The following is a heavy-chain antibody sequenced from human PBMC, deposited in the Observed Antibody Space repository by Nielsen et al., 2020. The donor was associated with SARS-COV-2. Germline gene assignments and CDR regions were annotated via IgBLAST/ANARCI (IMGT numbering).Heavy chain of an antibody. CDR1: GFTFSSYG. V-gene: IGHV3-30*18. CDR3: AKDHHPYGDYHPVDY. D-gene: IGHD4-17*01. J-gene: IGHJ4*02. Sequence: GESLKISCAASGFTFSSYGMHWVRQAPGKGLEWVAVISYDGSNKYHADSVKGRFTISRDNSKNTLYLQMNSLRAEDTAVYYCAKDHHPYGDYHPVDYWGQGTLVTVSS. CDR2: ISYDGSNK.